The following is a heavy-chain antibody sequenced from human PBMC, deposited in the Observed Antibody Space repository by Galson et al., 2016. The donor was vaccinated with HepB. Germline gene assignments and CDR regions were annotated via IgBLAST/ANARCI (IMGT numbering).Heavy chain of an antibody. CDR1: GFTFSRYD. CDR3: ARDRGVYRSTWSPLSVTASGGMDV. CDR2: IGTAGDT. Sequence: SLRLSCAASGFTFSRYDMHWVRQTTGTGLEWVSAIGTAGDTYYPGPVKGRFTISRENAKNSLYLHMNSLRAGHTAVYYRARDRGVYRSTWSPLSVTASGGMDVWGQGTTVTVSS. J-gene: IGHJ6*02. D-gene: IGHD6-13*01. V-gene: IGHV3-13*01.